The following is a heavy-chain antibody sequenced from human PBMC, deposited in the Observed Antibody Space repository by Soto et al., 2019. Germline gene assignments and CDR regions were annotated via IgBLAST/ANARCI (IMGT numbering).Heavy chain of an antibody. CDR1: GFTFSSYA. CDR3: ARGRGYCISTSCSPFDY. V-gene: IGHV3-30-3*01. J-gene: IGHJ4*02. CDR2: ISYDGSNK. D-gene: IGHD2-2*01. Sequence: QVQLVESGGGVVQPGRSLRLSCAASGFTFSSYAMHWVRQAPGKGLEWVAVISYDGSNKYYADSVKGRFTISRDNSKNTLYLQMNSLRAEDTAVYYCARGRGYCISTSCSPFDYWGQGTLVTVSS.